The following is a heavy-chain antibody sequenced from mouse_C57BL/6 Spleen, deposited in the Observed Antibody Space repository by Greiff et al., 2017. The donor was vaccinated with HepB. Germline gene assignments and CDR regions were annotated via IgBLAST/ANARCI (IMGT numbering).Heavy chain of an antibody. CDR1: GYTFTSYW. Sequence: QVQLQQPGAELVKPGASVKLSCKASGYTFTSYWMQWVKQRPGQGLEWIGEIDPSDSYTNYNQKFKGKATLTVDTSSSTAYMQLSSLTSEDSAVYYCASVRSTMVTNFDYWGQGTTLTVSS. V-gene: IGHV1-50*01. J-gene: IGHJ2*01. CDR2: IDPSDSYT. CDR3: ASVRSTMVTNFDY. D-gene: IGHD2-2*01.